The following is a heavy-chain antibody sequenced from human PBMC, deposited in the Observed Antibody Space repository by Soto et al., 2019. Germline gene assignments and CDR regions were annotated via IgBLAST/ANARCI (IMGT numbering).Heavy chain of an antibody. V-gene: IGHV3-15*07. CDR2: IKSKTEGGPT. Sequence: EVQLVESGGGLVKPGVSLRLSCAASGFTFSNAWMNWVRQAPGKGLEWVGRIKSKTEGGPTDYAAPVKGRFTISTDDSKNTLYLQMNSQKSSDTAVYYCATRTYSEDRSGYATHPVLEFDIWGLGTLVTVSS. D-gene: IGHD3-22*01. CDR1: GFTFSNAW. J-gene: IGHJ3*02. CDR3: ATRTYSEDRSGYATHPVLEFDI.